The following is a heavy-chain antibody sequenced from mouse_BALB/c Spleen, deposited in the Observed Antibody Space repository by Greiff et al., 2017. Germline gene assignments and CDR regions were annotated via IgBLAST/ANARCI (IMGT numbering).Heavy chain of an antibody. CDR2: INSNGGSN. CDR1: GFSFSSYG. J-gene: IGHJ3*01. CDR3: ERDQAYYRYDWFAY. D-gene: IGHD2-14*01. Sequence: DVKLVESGGGLVQPGGSLKLSCAASGFSFSSYGMSWVRQTPDKRLELVATINSNGGSNYYSDSVKGRFTISRDNAKNTLYMQMSSLKSEDTAMYYCERDQAYYRYDWFAYWGQGTLVTVSA. V-gene: IGHV5-6-3*01.